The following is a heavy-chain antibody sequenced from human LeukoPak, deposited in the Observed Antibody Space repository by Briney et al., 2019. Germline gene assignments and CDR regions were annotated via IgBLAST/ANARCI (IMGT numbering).Heavy chain of an antibody. Sequence: PSETLSLTCTVSGGSISSYYWSWIRQPPGKGLEWIGYIYYSGSTNYNPSLKSRVTISVDASKNQFSLKLSSVTAADTAVYYCARSDVDTAMEYYYYYYMDVWGKGTTVTVSS. D-gene: IGHD5-18*01. CDR3: ARSDVDTAMEYYYYYYMDV. J-gene: IGHJ6*03. CDR2: IYYSGST. V-gene: IGHV4-59*01. CDR1: GGSISSYY.